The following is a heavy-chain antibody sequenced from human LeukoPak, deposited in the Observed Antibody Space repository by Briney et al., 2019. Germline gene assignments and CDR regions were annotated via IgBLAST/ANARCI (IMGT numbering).Heavy chain of an antibody. CDR1: GRSFSGYY. D-gene: IGHD1-26*01. V-gene: IGHV4-34*01. J-gene: IGHJ5*02. CDR2: INHSGST. Sequence: PSETLSLTCAVYGRSFSGYYWSWIRQPPGKGLEWIGEINHSGSTNYNPSLKSRVTISVDTSKNQFSLKLSSVTAADTAVYYCASSVGATTFLGHWGQGTLVTVSS. CDR3: ASSVGATTFLGH.